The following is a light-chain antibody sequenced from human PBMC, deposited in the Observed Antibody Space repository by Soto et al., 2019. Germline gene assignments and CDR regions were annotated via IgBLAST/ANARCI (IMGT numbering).Light chain of an antibody. CDR3: SSYAGRNNLL. Sequence: QSALTQPPSASGSPGQSVTISCTGTSNDVGGYNYVSWYQQHPGKAPKLMIYEVSKRPSGVPDRFSGSKSGNTASLTVSGLQAEDEADYYGSSYAGRNNLLFGGGTKLTVL. CDR1: SNDVGGYNY. CDR2: EVS. V-gene: IGLV2-8*01. J-gene: IGLJ2*01.